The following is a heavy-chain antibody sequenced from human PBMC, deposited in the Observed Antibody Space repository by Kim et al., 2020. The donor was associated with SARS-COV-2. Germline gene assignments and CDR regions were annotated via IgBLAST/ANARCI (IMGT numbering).Heavy chain of an antibody. J-gene: IGHJ4*02. CDR3: ARRIYGDYLDFFDF. Sequence: GGSLRLSCKGSGYSFSTYWIAWARQMPGKGLEWMGIIYPGDSDIRYSPSFQGQVTISADKSINTAYLQWSRLKASDTAMYYCARRIYGDYLDFFDFWGQGTLVTVSS. CDR1: GYSFSTYW. D-gene: IGHD4-17*01. CDR2: IYPGDSDI. V-gene: IGHV5-51*01.